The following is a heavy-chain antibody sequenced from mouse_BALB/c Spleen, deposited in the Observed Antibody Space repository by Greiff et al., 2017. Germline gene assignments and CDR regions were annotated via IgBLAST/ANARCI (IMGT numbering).Heavy chain of an antibody. V-gene: IGHV5-4*02. CDR3: ARDHDYDDGYYAMDY. D-gene: IGHD2-4*01. CDR2: ISDGGSYT. Sequence: EVQVVESGGGLVKPGGSLKLSCAASGFTFSDYYMYWVRQTPEKRLEWVATISDGGSYTYYPDSVKGRFTISRDNAKNNLYLQMSSLKSEDTAMYYCARDHDYDDGYYAMDYWGQGTSVTVSS. J-gene: IGHJ4*01. CDR1: GFTFSDYY.